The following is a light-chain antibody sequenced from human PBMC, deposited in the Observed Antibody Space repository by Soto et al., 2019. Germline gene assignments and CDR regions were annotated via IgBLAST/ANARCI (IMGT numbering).Light chain of an antibody. CDR1: SSDVGGYNY. CDR3: CSYTSSSTYV. CDR2: DVS. Sequence: QSALTQPASVSGCPGQSITISCTGTSSDVGGYNYVSWYQQHPGKAPKLMIYDVSNRPSGVSNRFSGSKSGNTASLTISGLQAEDEADYYCCSYTSSSTYVFGTGTKLTVL. V-gene: IGLV2-14*01. J-gene: IGLJ1*01.